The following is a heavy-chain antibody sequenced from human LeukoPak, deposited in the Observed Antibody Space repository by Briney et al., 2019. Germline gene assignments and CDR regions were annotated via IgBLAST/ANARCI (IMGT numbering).Heavy chain of an antibody. CDR3: AKDWGEYYFDS. J-gene: IGHJ4*02. V-gene: IGHV3-33*06. D-gene: IGHD3-10*01. Sequence: GGSLRLSCAASGFMFRSFGMHWVRQTPGKGLEWVAVIWFDGSEKYYADSVKGRFSISRDNSNSTLFLQMTSLRAEDTAIYYCAKDWGEYYFDSWGQGTLVTVSS. CDR1: GFMFRSFG. CDR2: IWFDGSEK.